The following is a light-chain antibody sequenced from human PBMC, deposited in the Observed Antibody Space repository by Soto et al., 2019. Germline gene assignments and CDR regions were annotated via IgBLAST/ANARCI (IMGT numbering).Light chain of an antibody. V-gene: IGKV3-11*01. CDR3: QQRSNWSLT. Sequence: EIVLTQSPATLSLSPGERATLSCRASQSVTSYLAWYQQKPGQAPRLLIYDASNRATSIPARFSGSGSGTDVTLTISCLEPEDFAVYYWQQRSNWSLTFGGGTKVEIK. CDR2: DAS. CDR1: QSVTSY. J-gene: IGKJ4*01.